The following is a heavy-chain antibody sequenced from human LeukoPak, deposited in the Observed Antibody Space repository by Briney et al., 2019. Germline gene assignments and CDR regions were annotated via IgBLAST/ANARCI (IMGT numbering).Heavy chain of an antibody. V-gene: IGHV3-23*01. CDR3: AKDQSYYDSSGVPYFDY. D-gene: IGHD3-22*01. CDR2: VSGSGGST. J-gene: IGHJ4*02. Sequence: GGSLRLSCPAYTFTFGDNAMSWVRQAPGKGLEWVSVVSGSGGSTDYADSVKGRFTISRDNSKDTLYLQMNSLRAEDTAVYYCAKDQSYYDSSGVPYFDYWGQGTLVTVSS. CDR1: TFTFGDNA.